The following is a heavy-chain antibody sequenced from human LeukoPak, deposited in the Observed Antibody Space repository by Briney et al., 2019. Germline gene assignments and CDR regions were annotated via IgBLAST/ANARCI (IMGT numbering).Heavy chain of an antibody. J-gene: IGHJ4*02. Sequence: GASVKVSCKASGYTFTSYGISWVRQAPGQGLEWMGWISAYNGNTNYAQKLQGRVTMTTDTSTSTAYMELRSLRSDDTAVYYCVRSDGSGYYPRTLDYWGQGTLVTVSS. CDR1: GYTFTSYG. CDR3: VRSDGSGYYPRTLDY. V-gene: IGHV1-18*01. CDR2: ISAYNGNT. D-gene: IGHD3-22*01.